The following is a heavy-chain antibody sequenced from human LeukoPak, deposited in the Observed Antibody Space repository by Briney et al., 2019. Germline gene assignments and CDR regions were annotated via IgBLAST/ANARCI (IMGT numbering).Heavy chain of an antibody. D-gene: IGHD6-19*01. CDR2: INHSGST. Sequence: PSETLSLTCAVYGGSFNNYYWSWIRQPPGEGLEWIGEINHSGSTNYNPSLKSRVTISVDTSKNQFSLKLSSVTAADTAVYYCARGDIAVAQYFFDYWGQGTLVTVSS. V-gene: IGHV4-34*01. CDR1: GGSFNNYY. J-gene: IGHJ4*02. CDR3: ARGDIAVAQYFFDY.